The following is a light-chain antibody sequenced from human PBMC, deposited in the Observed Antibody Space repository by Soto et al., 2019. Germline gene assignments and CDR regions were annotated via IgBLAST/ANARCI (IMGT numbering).Light chain of an antibody. CDR1: TGAVTSGHY. CDR3: LLLYSAGRV. Sequence: QAVVTQEPSLTVSPGGTVTLTCGSSTGAVTSGHYPYWFQQKPGQAPKTLIYDTNNKLSWTPAPFSGSLLGGKSALTLSGAEPEDEAEYYCLLLYSAGRVFGGGTKLTVL. V-gene: IGLV7-46*01. CDR2: DTN. J-gene: IGLJ3*02.